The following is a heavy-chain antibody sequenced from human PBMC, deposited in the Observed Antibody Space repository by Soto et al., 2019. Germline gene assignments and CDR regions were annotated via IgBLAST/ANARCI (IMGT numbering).Heavy chain of an antibody. CDR2: ISSDGSNK. CDR1: GFTFSNYG. V-gene: IGHV3-30*03. D-gene: IGHD1-26*01. Sequence: GGSLRLSCAASGFTFSNYGMHWVRQAPGKGLEWVSAISSDGSNKHYADSVKGRFTISRDSSKNTLYLQMNSLRAEDTAVYYCARVLSGHYYYYYAMDVWGQGTTVTVSS. J-gene: IGHJ6*02. CDR3: ARVLSGHYYYYYAMDV.